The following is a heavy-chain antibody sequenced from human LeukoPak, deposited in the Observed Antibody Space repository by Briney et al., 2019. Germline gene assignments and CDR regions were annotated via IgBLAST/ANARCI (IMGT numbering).Heavy chain of an antibody. Sequence: ASVKVSCKASGYTFTGYYMHWVRQAPGQGLEWMGWINPNSGGTNYAQKFQGRVTMTRDTSISTAYMELSRLRSDDTAVYYCARGPLLWFGELYWFDPWGQGTLVTVSS. CDR2: INPNSGGT. D-gene: IGHD3-10*01. V-gene: IGHV1-2*02. CDR3: ARGPLLWFGELYWFDP. CDR1: GYTFTGYY. J-gene: IGHJ5*02.